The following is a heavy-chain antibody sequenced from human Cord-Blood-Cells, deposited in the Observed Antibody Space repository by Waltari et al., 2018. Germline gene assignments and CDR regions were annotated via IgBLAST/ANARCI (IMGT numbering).Heavy chain of an antibody. J-gene: IGHJ2*01. V-gene: IGHV3-21*01. D-gene: IGHD6-6*01. CDR1: GFTFSRSS. CDR3: ARKLDWYFDL. CDR2: ISSSSSYI. Sequence: EVQLVESGGGLVKPGGSLRLSCAPSGFTFSRSSMTWVRQAPGKGLEWVSSISSSSSYIYYADSVKGRFTISRDNAKNSLYLQMNSLRAEDTAVYYCARKLDWYFDLWGRGTLVTVSS.